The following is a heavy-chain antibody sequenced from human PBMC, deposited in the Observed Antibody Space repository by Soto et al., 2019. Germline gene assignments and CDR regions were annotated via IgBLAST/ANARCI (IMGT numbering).Heavy chain of an antibody. D-gene: IGHD7-27*01. Sequence: GGSLRLSCAASGFTVSTKYMSWVRKAPGKGLEWVSVIYSGGSTFYADSVRGRFTISRDNSKNTVNLQMNSLRAEDTAVYYCARDPGAAAYWGQGTLVTVSS. CDR3: ARDPGAAAY. V-gene: IGHV3-66*01. CDR1: GFTVSTKY. J-gene: IGHJ1*01. CDR2: IYSGGST.